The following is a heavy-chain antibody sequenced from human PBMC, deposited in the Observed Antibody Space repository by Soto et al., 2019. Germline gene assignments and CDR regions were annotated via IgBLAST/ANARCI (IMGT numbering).Heavy chain of an antibody. CDR3: AKTLYYYDSSGYQ. J-gene: IGHJ4*02. Sequence: EVQLLESGGGLVQPGGSLRLSCAASGFTFSSYAMSWVRQAPGKGLEWGSAISGSGGSTYYADSVKGRFTISRDNSKNTLYLQMNSLRAEDTAVYYCAKTLYYYDSSGYQWGQGTLVTVSS. CDR2: ISGSGGST. V-gene: IGHV3-23*01. D-gene: IGHD3-22*01. CDR1: GFTFSSYA.